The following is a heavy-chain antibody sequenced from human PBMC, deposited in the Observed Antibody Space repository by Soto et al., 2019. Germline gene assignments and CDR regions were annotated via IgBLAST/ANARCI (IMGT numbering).Heavy chain of an antibody. CDR3: XXGYSYGYPEHYYYYGMDV. J-gene: IGHJ6*02. CDR2: ISAYNGNT. CDR1: GYTFTSYG. Sequence: QVQLVQSGAEVKKPGASVKVSCKASGYTFTSYGISWVRQAPGQGLEWMGWISAYNGNTNYAQKLQGRVTMTTDTSTSKAYMELRSLRSDDTAVYYCXXGYSYGYPEHYYYYGMDVWGQGTTVTVSS. V-gene: IGHV1-18*01. D-gene: IGHD5-18*01.